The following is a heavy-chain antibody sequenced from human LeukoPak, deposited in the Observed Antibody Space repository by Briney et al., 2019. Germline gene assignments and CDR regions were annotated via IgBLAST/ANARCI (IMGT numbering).Heavy chain of an antibody. Sequence: SETLSLTCTLAAYSINTYYWSWIRQPPGKGLEWLGYVYYSGSTNYNPSLQSGVTISLDTYKKQFSLKLDSVTAADTAVYYCARSEGVYYGSGSSGSYYPHWFDPWGQGILVTVSS. D-gene: IGHD3-10*01. CDR1: AYSINTYY. J-gene: IGHJ5*02. V-gene: IGHV4-59*01. CDR2: VYYSGST. CDR3: ARSEGVYYGSGSSGSYYPHWFDP.